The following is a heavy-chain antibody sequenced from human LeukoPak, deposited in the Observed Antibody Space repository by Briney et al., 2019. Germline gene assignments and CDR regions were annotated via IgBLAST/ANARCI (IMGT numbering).Heavy chain of an antibody. CDR3: AKSQPFDIVVVPAAIVYGMDV. D-gene: IGHD2-2*02. V-gene: IGHV3-48*01. Sequence: GSLRLSCAASRFTFSTYSMNWVRQAPGKGLEWVSYISGTSSLIYYADSVKGRFTISRDNAKNSLYLQMNSLRAEDTAVYYCAKSQPFDIVVVPAAIVYGMDVWGQGTTVTVSS. J-gene: IGHJ6*02. CDR2: ISGTSSLI. CDR1: RFTFSTYS.